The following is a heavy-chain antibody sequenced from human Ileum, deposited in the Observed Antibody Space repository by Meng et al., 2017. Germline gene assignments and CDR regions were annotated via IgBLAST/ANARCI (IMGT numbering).Heavy chain of an antibody. CDR1: GFTFSSYW. CDR2: INQDGSQK. Sequence: GGSLRLSCVASGFTFSSYWMTWIRQAPGKGLEWVAHINQDGSQKNYEDSVRGRFTISRDNAKNSLYLEMNNLRVDDTAVYYCARDWPDFWGQGTLVTVSS. CDR3: ARDWPDF. J-gene: IGHJ4*02. V-gene: IGHV3-7*01.